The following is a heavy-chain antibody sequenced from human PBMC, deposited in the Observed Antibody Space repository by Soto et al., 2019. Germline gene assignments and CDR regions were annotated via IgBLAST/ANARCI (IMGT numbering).Heavy chain of an antibody. D-gene: IGHD2-21*02. CDR1: GASSATIGYY. CDR2: IYSSGRT. Sequence: YETLSLSCNVSGASSATIGYYWDWFRQPPGKGLEWIGSIYSSGRTYYNPSLHIRVTISLDTAKNQIYLKLNSLTAADKAVNYCVRHATDHTAYYYSARDVWGQGTTVTVSS. J-gene: IGHJ6*02. CDR3: VRHATDHTAYYYSARDV. V-gene: IGHV4-39*01.